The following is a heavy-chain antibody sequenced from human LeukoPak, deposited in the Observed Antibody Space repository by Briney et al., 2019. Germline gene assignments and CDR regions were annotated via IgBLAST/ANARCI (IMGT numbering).Heavy chain of an antibody. J-gene: IGHJ4*02. CDR2: ISRSSSYI. V-gene: IGHV3-21*01. CDR3: ARDPSSSSWFDY. CDR1: GFTFSSYS. Sequence: PGGSLRLSCAASGFTFSSYSMNWVRQAPGKGLEWVSSISRSSSYIYYADSVKGRFTISRDNAKNSLYLQMTSLRAEDTAVYYCARDPSSSSWFDYWGQGTLVTVSS. D-gene: IGHD6-13*01.